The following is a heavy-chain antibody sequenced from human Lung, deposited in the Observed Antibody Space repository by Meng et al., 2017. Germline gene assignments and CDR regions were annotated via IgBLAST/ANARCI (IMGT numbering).Heavy chain of an antibody. J-gene: IGHJ4*02. D-gene: IGHD2-15*01. Sequence: QVQLVQSGAEEKKQGAAGKGACKASGYTFTGSYLHWVRQAPGQGLEWMGRVNPNNGGTNYAQKFQGRVTMTRDTSISTAYLELSRLTSDDTAVYYCASYCRGTSCATYWGQGSLVTVSS. CDR2: VNPNNGGT. CDR3: ASYCRGTSCATY. V-gene: IGHV1-2*06. CDR1: GYTFTGSY.